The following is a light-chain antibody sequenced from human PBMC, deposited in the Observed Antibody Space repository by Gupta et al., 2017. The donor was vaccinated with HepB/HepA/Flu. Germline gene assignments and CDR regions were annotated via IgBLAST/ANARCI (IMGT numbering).Light chain of an antibody. V-gene: IGKV3-15*01. Sequence: EIVLTQSPGTLSLSPGERATLSCRASQTLRNNYLAWYQHKPGQAPRLLTYGTSTRATAIPARFSGSGSRTEFTLTITSLESEDSAIYYCHQYNAWPLTFGGGTKVEI. CDR1: QTLRNN. CDR3: HQYNAWPLT. J-gene: IGKJ4*01. CDR2: GTS.